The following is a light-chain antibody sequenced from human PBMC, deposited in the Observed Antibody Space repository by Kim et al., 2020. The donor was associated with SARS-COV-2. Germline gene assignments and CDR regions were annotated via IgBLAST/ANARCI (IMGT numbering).Light chain of an antibody. CDR1: QAITNSY. CDR3: QHYGNSPYT. J-gene: IGKJ2*01. CDR2: GAS. Sequence: LSPGEGSTLSCRASQAITNSYLAWYQQKPGQAPRLLIYGASSRATGIPNRFSGSGSGTDFTLTISRLEPEDFAVYYCQHYGNSPYTFGQGTKLEI. V-gene: IGKV3-20*01.